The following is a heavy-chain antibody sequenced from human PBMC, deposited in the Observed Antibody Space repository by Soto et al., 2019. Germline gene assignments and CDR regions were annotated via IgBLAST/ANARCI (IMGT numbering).Heavy chain of an antibody. CDR1: GGSISSYY. J-gene: IGHJ6*02. CDR2: IYYSGIT. Sequence: PSETLSLTCTVSGGSISSYYWSWIRQPPGKGLEWIGYIYYSGITNYNPSLKSRVAISVDPSKNQFSLKLSSVTAADTAVYYCARYQSNYYYGMDVWGQGTTVTVS. V-gene: IGHV4-59*01. CDR3: ARYQSNYYYGMDV.